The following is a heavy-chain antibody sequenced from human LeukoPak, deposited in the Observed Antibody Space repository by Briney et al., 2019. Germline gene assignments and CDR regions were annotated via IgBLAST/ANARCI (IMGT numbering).Heavy chain of an antibody. Sequence: GGSLRLSCAASGFTFSSCAMSWVRQAPGKGLEWVSAISGSGGSTYYADSVKGRFSISRDNAKNSLYLQMNSLRAEDTAVYYCAKVVAGRYQDYWGQGTLVSVSS. CDR3: AKVVAGRYQDY. J-gene: IGHJ4*02. V-gene: IGHV3-23*01. CDR2: ISGSGGST. D-gene: IGHD6-19*01. CDR1: GFTFSSCA.